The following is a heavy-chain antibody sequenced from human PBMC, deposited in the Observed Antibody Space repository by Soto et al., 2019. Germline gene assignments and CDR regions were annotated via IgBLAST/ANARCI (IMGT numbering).Heavy chain of an antibody. CDR3: ARAGAVAGAPVYYYYGIDD. CDR1: GRSISSYD. D-gene: IGHD6-19*01. V-gene: IGHV4-59*01. CDR2: IYYRGST. J-gene: IGHJ6*02. Sequence: PSVSLSLSCIVSGRSISSYDWRWLRQPPGMALEWIGYIYYRGSTNYNHSRKRRVTIAGATSKTQISLKLSSVTAADTALNYCARAGAVAGAPVYYYYGIDDWGRGTTVTVSS.